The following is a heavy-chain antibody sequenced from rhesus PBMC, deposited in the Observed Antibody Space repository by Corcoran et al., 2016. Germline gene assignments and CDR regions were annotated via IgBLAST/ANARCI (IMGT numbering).Heavy chain of an antibody. V-gene: IGHV4S10*01. CDR3: ARRLATVTLSYFDY. D-gene: IGHD5-36*02. CDR2: IYGGRGSP. Sequence: QVQLQESGPGVVKPSETLSLTCAVSGGSISDSYRWSWIRQPPGKGLEWIGYIYGGRGSPSYKPSLKSRVTISTATSKNQFSLKRGSVTAADTAVYYCARRLATVTLSYFDYWGQGVLVTVSS. J-gene: IGHJ4*01. CDR1: GGSISDSYR.